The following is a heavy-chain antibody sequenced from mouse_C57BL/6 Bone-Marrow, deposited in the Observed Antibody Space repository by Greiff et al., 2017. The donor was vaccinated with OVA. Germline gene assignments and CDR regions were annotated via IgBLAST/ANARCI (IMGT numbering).Heavy chain of an antibody. J-gene: IGHJ4*01. CDR2: ISSGGDYI. V-gene: IGHV5-9-1*02. CDR3: TRAIFFYYAMDY. Sequence: EVQGVESGEGLVKPGGSLKLSCAASGFTFSSYAMSWVRQTPEKRLEWVAYISSGGDYIYYADTVKGRFTISRDNARNTLYLQMSSLKSEDTAMYYCTRAIFFYYAMDYWGQGTSVTVSS. CDR1: GFTFSSYA.